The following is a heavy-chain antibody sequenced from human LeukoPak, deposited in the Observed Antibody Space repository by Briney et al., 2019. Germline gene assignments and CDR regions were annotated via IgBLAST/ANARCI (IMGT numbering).Heavy chain of an antibody. CDR1: GFTFSSFD. CDR2: IKEDGSEK. J-gene: IGHJ4*02. Sequence: PGGALRLFCAASGFTFSSFDMSWVRQAPGRGLEWVAHIKEDGSEKNSVDLVKGRFTISRDNAKNSVYLQMNSLRVEDTAVYYCARDDYLGYWGQGSLVTVSS. V-gene: IGHV3-7*05. D-gene: IGHD3-16*01. CDR3: ARDDYLGY.